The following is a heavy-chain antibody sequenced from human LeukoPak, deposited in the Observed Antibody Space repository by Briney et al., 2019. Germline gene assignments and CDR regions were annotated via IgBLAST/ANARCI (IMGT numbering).Heavy chain of an antibody. CDR1: GFSFSTST. J-gene: IGHJ4*02. CDR2: IGKTGRDM. Sequence: PGGSLRLSCAASGFSFSTSTMNWVRQAPGKGLEWISSIGKTGRDMYYANSVRGRFTISRDNAKNSLFLVMDSLRVEDTSVYYCVSGDNRDYWGQGTLVTVSS. V-gene: IGHV3-21*01. CDR3: VSGDNRDY. D-gene: IGHD1-14*01.